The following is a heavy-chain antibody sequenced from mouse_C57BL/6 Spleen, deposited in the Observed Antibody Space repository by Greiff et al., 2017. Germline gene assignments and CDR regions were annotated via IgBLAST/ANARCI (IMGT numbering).Heavy chain of an antibody. CDR2: ISDGGSYT. CDR3: ARDRPHDYDVEYYAIDY. J-gene: IGHJ4*01. Sequence: EVKLMESGGGLVKPGGSLKLSCAASGFTFSSYAMSWVRQTPEKRLEWVATISDGGSYTYYPDNVKGRFTISNDNAKNNLYLQMSHLKSEDTAMYYCARDRPHDYDVEYYAIDYWGQGTSVTVSS. CDR1: GFTFSSYA. D-gene: IGHD2-4*01. V-gene: IGHV5-4*01.